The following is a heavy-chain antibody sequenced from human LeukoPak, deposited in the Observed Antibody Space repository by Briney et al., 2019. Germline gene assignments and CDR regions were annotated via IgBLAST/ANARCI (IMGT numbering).Heavy chain of an antibody. D-gene: IGHD3-16*01. CDR3: ARGNGRFGEFELYLDY. J-gene: IGHJ4*02. Sequence: SETLSLTCTVSGGPISSSSYYWGWIRQPPGKGLEWIGSIYYSGSTYYNPSLKSRVTISVDTSKNQFSLKLSSVTAADTAVYYCARGNGRFGEFELYLDYWGQGTLVTVSS. CDR2: IYYSGST. CDR1: GGPISSSSYY. V-gene: IGHV4-39*07.